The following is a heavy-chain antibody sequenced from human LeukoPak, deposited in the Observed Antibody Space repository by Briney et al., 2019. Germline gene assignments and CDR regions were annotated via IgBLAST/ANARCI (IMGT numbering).Heavy chain of an antibody. CDR3: AREDDDYGDYAPRY. Sequence: SETLSLTCTVSGGSISSGGYYWSWIRQHPGKGLEWNGYIYYSGSTYYNPSLKSRVTISVDTSKNQFSLKLSSVTAADTAVYYCAREDDDYGDYAPRYWGQGTLVTVSS. CDR2: IYYSGST. CDR1: GGSISSGGYY. D-gene: IGHD4-17*01. J-gene: IGHJ4*02. V-gene: IGHV4-31*03.